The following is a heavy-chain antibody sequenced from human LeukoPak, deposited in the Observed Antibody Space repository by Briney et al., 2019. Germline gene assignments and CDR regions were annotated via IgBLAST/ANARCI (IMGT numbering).Heavy chain of an antibody. CDR3: ARWFNITGGDYDNLTSSYHRGMDV. V-gene: IGHV1-2*02. CDR1: VYALTGYN. Sequence: GASVKVSCQASVYALTGYNMHWVRQAPGQGLEWMGWINPNSGGTNYAQKFQGRVTMTRDMSISTAYMELSRLSSDDTAVYYCARWFNITGGDYDNLTSSYHRGMDVWGQGTTVTVSS. D-gene: IGHD3-9*01. J-gene: IGHJ6*02. CDR2: INPNSGGT.